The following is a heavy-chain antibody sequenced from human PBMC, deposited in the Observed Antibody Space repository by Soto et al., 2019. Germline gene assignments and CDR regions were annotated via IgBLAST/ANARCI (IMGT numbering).Heavy chain of an antibody. CDR3: AKDHHTTTRAASDF. J-gene: IGHJ4*02. V-gene: IGHV3-23*01. Sequence: PWGVLRLSCAASGFTFSTYAMAWIRQAPGKGLEWVSGISNNGGRTYYAASVKGRFTISRDNSKNTLYLQMNSLSPEDTSIYYCAKDHHTTTRAASDFWGQATLVTVSS. D-gene: IGHD4-4*01. CDR2: ISNNGGRT. CDR1: GFTFSTYA.